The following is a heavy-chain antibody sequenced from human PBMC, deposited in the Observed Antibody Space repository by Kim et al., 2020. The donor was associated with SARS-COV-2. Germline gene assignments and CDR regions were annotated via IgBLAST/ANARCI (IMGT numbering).Heavy chain of an antibody. CDR3: ARAGGGSGVGPIYYYFYYGMDV. CDR2: IYYSGST. J-gene: IGHJ6*02. D-gene: IGHD3-10*01. Sequence: SETLSLTCTVSGGSISSYYWSWIRQPPGKGLEWIGYIYYSGSTNYNPSLKSRVTISVDTSKNQFSLKLSPVTAADTAVYYCARAGGGSGVGPIYYYFYYGMDVWGQGTTVTVSS. V-gene: IGHV4-59*01. CDR1: GGSISSYY.